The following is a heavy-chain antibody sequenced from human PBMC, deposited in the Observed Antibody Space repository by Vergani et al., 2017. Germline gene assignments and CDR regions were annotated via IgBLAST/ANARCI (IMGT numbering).Heavy chain of an antibody. Sequence: QVQLVQSGAEVKKPGSSVKVSCKASGGTFSSYAISWVRQAPGQGLEWMGRIIPISGTANYAQKSQGRVTITADESTSTAYMELSSLRSEDTAVYYCARDRAYGDGGKSGVDAFDIWGQGTMVTVSS. V-gene: IGHV1-69*13. CDR1: GGTFSSYA. J-gene: IGHJ3*02. CDR3: ARDRAYGDGGKSGVDAFDI. D-gene: IGHD4-23*01. CDR2: IIPISGTA.